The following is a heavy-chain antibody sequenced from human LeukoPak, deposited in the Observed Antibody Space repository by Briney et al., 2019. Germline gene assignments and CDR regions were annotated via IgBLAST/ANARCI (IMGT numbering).Heavy chain of an antibody. CDR3: ATNYGYYFDY. CDR2: ISSSSTYI. V-gene: IGHV3-21*01. J-gene: IGHJ4*02. D-gene: IGHD1-7*01. CDR1: GFTFSSYG. Sequence: PGGSLRLSCAASGFTFSSYGMNWARQAPGQGLEWLSSISSSSTYIYYADSVKGRFTISRDNAENSLYLQIHSLRAEDTAVYFCATNYGYYFDYWGQGTLVAVSS.